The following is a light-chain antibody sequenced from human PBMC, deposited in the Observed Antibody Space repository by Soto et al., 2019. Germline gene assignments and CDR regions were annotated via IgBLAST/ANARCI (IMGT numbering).Light chain of an antibody. CDR2: GAS. V-gene: IGKV1-39*01. J-gene: IGKJ4*01. CDR3: QQSYSIPLT. CDR1: QTISTY. Sequence: DIQMTQSPSSLSASVGDRVTIPCRASQTISTYLNWYQQRPGKAPKLLIYGASSLQSGVPSRFSCSGSGTYFTLTISSLQPEDFATYYCQQSYSIPLTFGGGTKVDVK.